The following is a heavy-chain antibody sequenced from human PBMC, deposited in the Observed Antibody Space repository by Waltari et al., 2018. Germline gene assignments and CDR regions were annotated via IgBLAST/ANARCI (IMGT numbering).Heavy chain of an antibody. V-gene: IGHV3-66*02. CDR1: RFLFGRNH. CDR2: IYAAGST. Sequence: VHLVESGGALVHTGGSLRLSGASSRFLFGRNHMAWVRQAPGKGREWVSIIYAAGSTYYADSVMGRFTIARDNSKNTLHLKMNSLRSEDTAIYDCAKARDEETAMVYFDHWGEGSLVSVSS. J-gene: IGHJ4*02. CDR3: AKARDEETAMVYFDH. D-gene: IGHD5-18*01.